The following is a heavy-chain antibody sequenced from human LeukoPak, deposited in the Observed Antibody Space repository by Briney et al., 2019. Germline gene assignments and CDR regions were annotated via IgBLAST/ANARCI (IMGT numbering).Heavy chain of an antibody. J-gene: IGHJ4*02. CDR2: LYSGGIT. CDR3: ARGDWNYYFDY. D-gene: IGHD1-7*01. Sequence: GGSRSLSCAASGFTVSIYYMSWVRQAPGKGLEWVSLLYSGGITYYADSVKGRFAISRDNSKNTLFLQMNSLRAEDTAVYYCARGDWNYYFDYWGRGTLVTVSS. CDR1: GFTVSIYY. V-gene: IGHV3-53*01.